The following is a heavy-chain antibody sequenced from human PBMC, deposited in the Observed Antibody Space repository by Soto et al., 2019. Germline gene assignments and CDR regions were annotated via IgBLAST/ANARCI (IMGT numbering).Heavy chain of an antibody. J-gene: IGHJ6*02. V-gene: IGHV1-46*03. CDR1: GYTFTSYD. D-gene: IGHD2-21*02. CDR2: INPSGGST. CDR3: ARSSDCGGDCYYYYYGLDV. Sequence: ASVKVSCKASGYTFTSYDMHWVRRALGQGLEWMGIINPSGGSTSYAQKFQGRVTMTRDTSTSTVYMELSSLRSEDTAVYYCARSSDCGGDCYYYYYGLDVWGQGTTVTVSS.